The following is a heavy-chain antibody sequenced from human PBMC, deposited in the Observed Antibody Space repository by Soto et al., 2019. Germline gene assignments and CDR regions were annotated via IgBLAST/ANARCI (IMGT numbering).Heavy chain of an antibody. D-gene: IGHD3-10*01. V-gene: IGHV1-69*02. CDR1: GGTFSSYT. J-gene: IGHJ6*02. CDR2: FIPFLGIS. CDR3: ARVGALYMVRGVTDG. Sequence: ASVKVSCKASGGTFSSYTISWVRQAPGKGLERMGRFIPFLGISNYAQKFQGRVTITADKSTSTAYMELSSLRSEDTAVYYCARVGALYMVRGVTDGWGQG.